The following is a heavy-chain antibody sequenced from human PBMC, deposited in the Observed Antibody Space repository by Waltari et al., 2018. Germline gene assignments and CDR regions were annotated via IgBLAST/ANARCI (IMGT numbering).Heavy chain of an antibody. CDR1: GYICPIHG. Sequence: QAQLVQPGAEEKKYGASVKVSCQASGYICPIHGVTWVRQAPGQGLEWMGWINTFNHVANYAQKFQDRVTMTTDTSTSTVHMELRSLRSDDTAVYYCARLRNDYGGSDALDIWGQGTTVTVSS. CDR3: ARLRNDYGGSDALDI. V-gene: IGHV1-18*01. CDR2: INTFNHVA. D-gene: IGHD2-15*01. J-gene: IGHJ3*02.